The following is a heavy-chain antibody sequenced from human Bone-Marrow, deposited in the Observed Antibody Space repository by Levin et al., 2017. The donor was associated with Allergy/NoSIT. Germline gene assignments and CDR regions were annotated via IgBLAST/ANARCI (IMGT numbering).Heavy chain of an antibody. J-gene: IGHJ4*02. V-gene: IGHV3-48*01. CDR1: GFTFSTYA. CDR2: ISSSTSTI. Sequence: SCAASGFTFSTYAMNWVRQAPGKGLEWVSYISSSTSTIYYADSVKGRFTISRDNAKNSLYLLMHSLRAEDTAVYYCARDAPDYWGQGTLVTVSS. CDR3: ARDAPDY.